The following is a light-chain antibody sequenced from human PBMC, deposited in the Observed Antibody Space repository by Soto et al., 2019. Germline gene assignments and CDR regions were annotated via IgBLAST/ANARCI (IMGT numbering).Light chain of an antibody. CDR2: GAS. V-gene: IGKV3-20*01. CDR3: QQYGSFPWT. Sequence: EIVLTQSPGTLSLSPGERATLSCRASQSVSSSYLAWYHQKPGQAPRPLIYGASSRAIGIPDRFSGSGSGTDFTLTISRLEREDFAVYYCQQYGSFPWTFGQGTKVEIK. CDR1: QSVSSSY. J-gene: IGKJ1*01.